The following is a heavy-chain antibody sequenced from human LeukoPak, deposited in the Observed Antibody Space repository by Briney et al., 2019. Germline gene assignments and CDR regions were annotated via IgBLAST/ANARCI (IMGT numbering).Heavy chain of an antibody. CDR1: GGTFSSYA. V-gene: IGHV1-69*13. J-gene: IGHJ3*02. Sequence: GASVKVSCKASGGTFSSYAISWVRQAPGQGLEWMGGIIPIFGTANYAQKFQGRVTITADESTSTAYMELSSLRSEDTAVYYCASSTLGDKEYYYDSSAPPGNAFDIWGQGTMVTVSS. CDR2: IIPIFGTA. D-gene: IGHD3-22*01. CDR3: ASSTLGDKEYYYDSSAPPGNAFDI.